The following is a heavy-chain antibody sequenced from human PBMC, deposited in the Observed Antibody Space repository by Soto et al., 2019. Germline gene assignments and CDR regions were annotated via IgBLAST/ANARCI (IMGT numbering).Heavy chain of an antibody. CDR3: TRPIFGVVDCMDG. J-gene: IGHJ6*02. CDR1: GFTFSGYA. CDR2: IRSKANSYAT. V-gene: IGHV3-73*01. D-gene: IGHD3-3*01. Sequence: GGSLRLSCAASGFTFSGYAMHWVRQASGKGLEWVGRIRSKANSYATAYAASVKGRITISRDDSKNTAYLQMNSLKTEDTAVYYCTRPIFGVVDCMDGWGQGTTVTVSS.